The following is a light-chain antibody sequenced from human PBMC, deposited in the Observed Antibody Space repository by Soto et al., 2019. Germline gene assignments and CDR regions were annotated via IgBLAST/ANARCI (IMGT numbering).Light chain of an antibody. V-gene: IGKV2-30*01. CDR3: MQGTYWPLT. Sequence: DVVMTQSALSLPVTLGQPASISCRSTQSIVYSDGKAYLSWFQQRPGQSPRRLIYKASNRDSGVPDRFSGSGSGTDFTLQINRVEAEDVGIDYCMQGTYWPLTFGRGTRVEIK. CDR2: KAS. CDR1: QSIVYSDGKAY. J-gene: IGKJ1*01.